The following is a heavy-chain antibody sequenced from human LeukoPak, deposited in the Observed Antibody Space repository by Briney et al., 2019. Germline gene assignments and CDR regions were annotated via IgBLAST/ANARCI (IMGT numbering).Heavy chain of an antibody. CDR2: IWNDGRNK. CDR1: GFTFRSYG. V-gene: IGHV3-33*01. J-gene: IGHJ4*02. Sequence: GGSLRLSCATSGFTFRSYGLHWVRQAPGKGLEWVALIWNDGRNKYYADSVKGRSTISRDNSKNTLYLQMNSLRAEDTAVYYCAREWTRTGPFDYWGQGILVTVSS. D-gene: IGHD3/OR15-3a*01. CDR3: AREWTRTGPFDY.